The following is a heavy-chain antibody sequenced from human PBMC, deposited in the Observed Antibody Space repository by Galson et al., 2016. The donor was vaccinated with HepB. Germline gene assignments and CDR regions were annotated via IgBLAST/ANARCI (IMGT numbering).Heavy chain of an antibody. Sequence: ETLSLTCTVSGGSITGSSWNWVRLPAGKGLEWMGRVYIDGGTSYTPSLNSRVTMSVDTSKNHFSLQLTSVTAADTGVYYCARGTHVTVAGTSYYFYLDVWGKGTTVTVSS. D-gene: IGHD6-19*01. J-gene: IGHJ6*03. CDR2: VYIDGGT. CDR1: GGSITGSS. CDR3: ARGTHVTVAGTSYYFYLDV. V-gene: IGHV4-4*07.